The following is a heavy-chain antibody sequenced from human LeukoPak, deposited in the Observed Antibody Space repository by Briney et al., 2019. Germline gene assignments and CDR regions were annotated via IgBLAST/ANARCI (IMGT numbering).Heavy chain of an antibody. CDR1: GDSISSYY. Sequence: SETLSLTCTVSGDSISSYYWSWIRQPPGKGLKWIGYIYYSGSTNYNPSLKSRVTISVDTSKNQFSLKLSSVTAADTAVYYCARDARGYSYGPFDYWGQGTLVTVSS. CDR3: ARDARGYSYGPFDY. CDR2: IYYSGST. V-gene: IGHV4-59*01. J-gene: IGHJ4*02. D-gene: IGHD5-18*01.